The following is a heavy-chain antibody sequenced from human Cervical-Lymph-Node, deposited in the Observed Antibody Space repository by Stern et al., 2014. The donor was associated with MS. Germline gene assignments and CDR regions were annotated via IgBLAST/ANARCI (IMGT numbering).Heavy chain of an antibody. J-gene: IGHJ5*02. CDR1: GYTFTHYH. CDR3: ARDMVDADKWFDP. CDR2: INPSGGST. Sequence: QDQLVQSGAEVKKPGASVNVSCKASGYTFTHYHIHWVRQAPGQGLEGMAMINPSGGSTTYGQKFQGRVTLTRDTSTSTVYMELRSLRSDDTALYYCARDMVDADKWFDPWGQGTLVTVSS. V-gene: IGHV1-46*01. D-gene: IGHD4/OR15-4a*01.